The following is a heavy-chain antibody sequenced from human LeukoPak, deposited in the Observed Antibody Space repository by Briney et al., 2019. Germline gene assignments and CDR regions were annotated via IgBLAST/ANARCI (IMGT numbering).Heavy chain of an antibody. D-gene: IGHD3-9*01. CDR1: GFTFSSYA. J-gene: IGHJ6*03. V-gene: IGHV3-23*01. CDR2: ISGSGGST. Sequence: GGSLRLSCAASGFTFSSYAMSWVRQAPGKGLEWVSAISGSGGSTYYADSVKGRFTISRDNSKNTLYLQMNSLRAEDTAVYYCAKGHYDILTGYYVYHYYYMDVWGKGTTVTVSS. CDR3: AKGHYDILTGYYVYHYYYMDV.